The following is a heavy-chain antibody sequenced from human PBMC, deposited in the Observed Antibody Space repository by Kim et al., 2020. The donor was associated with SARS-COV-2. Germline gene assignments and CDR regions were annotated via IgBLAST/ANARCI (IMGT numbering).Heavy chain of an antibody. J-gene: IGHJ4*02. V-gene: IGHV3-23*01. CDR2: IFGDSAKK. CDR3: AKEGPYGSGGFEY. CDR1: GFTFSSYA. D-gene: IGHD3-10*01. Sequence: GGSLRLSCAASGFTFSSYAMNWVRRAPGKGLEWLSGIFGDSAKKFYADSVKGRFTISRDNSKNTLYLEMNSLKVEDTAVYFCAKEGPYGSGGFEYWGQGTLVTVSS.